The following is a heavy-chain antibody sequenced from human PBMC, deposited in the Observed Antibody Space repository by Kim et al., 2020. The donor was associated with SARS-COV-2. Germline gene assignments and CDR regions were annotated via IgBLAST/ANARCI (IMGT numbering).Heavy chain of an antibody. J-gene: IGHJ4*02. V-gene: IGHV1-46*01. CDR1: GYTFTSYY. Sequence: ASVKVSCKASGYTFTSYYMHWVRQAPGQGLEWMGIINPSGGSTSYAQKFQGRVTMTRDTSTSTVYMELSSLRSEDTAVYYCARAPSLAVAGETFDYWGQGTLLTVSS. D-gene: IGHD6-19*01. CDR2: INPSGGST. CDR3: ARAPSLAVAGETFDY.